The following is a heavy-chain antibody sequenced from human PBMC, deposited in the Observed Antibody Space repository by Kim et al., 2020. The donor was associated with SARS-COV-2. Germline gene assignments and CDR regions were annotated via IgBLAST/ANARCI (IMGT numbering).Heavy chain of an antibody. J-gene: IGHJ6*02. D-gene: IGHD3-10*01. CDR1: GGSISSSSYY. Sequence: SETLSLTCTVSGGSISSSSYYWGWIRQPPGKGLEWIGSIYYSGSTYYNPSLKSRVTISVDTSKNQFSLKPSSVTAADTAVYYCARDCRVRGGDYGMDVWGQGTTVTVSS. V-gene: IGHV4-39*07. CDR2: IYYSGST. CDR3: ARDCRVRGGDYGMDV.